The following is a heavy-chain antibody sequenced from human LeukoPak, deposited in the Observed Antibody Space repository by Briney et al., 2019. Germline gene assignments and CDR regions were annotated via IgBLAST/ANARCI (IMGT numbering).Heavy chain of an antibody. CDR2: IYHSGST. J-gene: IGHJ5*02. CDR3: ARAPIVVVVAAGLGNWFDP. Sequence: SETLSLTCAVSGGSISSSNWWSWVRQPPGKGLEWIGEIYHSGSTNYDPSLKSRVTISVDTSKNQFSLKLNSVTAADTAVYYCARAPIVVVVAAGLGNWFDPWGQGTLVTVSS. D-gene: IGHD2-15*01. V-gene: IGHV4-4*02. CDR1: GGSISSSNW.